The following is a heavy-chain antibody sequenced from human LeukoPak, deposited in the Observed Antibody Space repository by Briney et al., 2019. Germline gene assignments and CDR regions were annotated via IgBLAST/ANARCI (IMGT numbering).Heavy chain of an antibody. J-gene: IGHJ5*02. D-gene: IGHD2-2*01. CDR3: ARDAGVVVPTARVPLNP. CDR1: GYTFTSYG. Sequence: VASVKVSCKASGYTFTSYGISWVRQAPGQGLEWMGWNSTYNGNTNYAQKLQDRVTMTTDTSTSIVYMELRSLRSDDTAVYYCARDAGVVVPTARVPLNPWGQGTLVTVSS. CDR2: NSTYNGNT. V-gene: IGHV1-18*01.